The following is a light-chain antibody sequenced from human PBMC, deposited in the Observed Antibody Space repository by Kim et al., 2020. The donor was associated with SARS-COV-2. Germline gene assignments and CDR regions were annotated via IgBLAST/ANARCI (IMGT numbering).Light chain of an antibody. Sequence: SALTQPASVSGSPGQSITISCTGTSSDVGAYNYVSWYQHHPGKAPKLMIFEVNNRPSGVSNRFSGSKSGNTASLTISGLQAEDEADYYCNSYTKSATLVFGGGTK. J-gene: IGLJ3*02. V-gene: IGLV2-14*01. CDR1: SSDVGAYNY. CDR3: NSYTKSATLV. CDR2: EVN.